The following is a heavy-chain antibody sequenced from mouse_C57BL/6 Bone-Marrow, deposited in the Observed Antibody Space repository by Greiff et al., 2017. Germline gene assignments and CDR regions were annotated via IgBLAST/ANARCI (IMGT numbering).Heavy chain of an antibody. Sequence: QVTLNESGPGILQPSQTLSLTCSFSGFSLRTSNMGIGWIRQPSGKGLEWLALIWWNDDKYYNPSLKSRLTISKDTSNNQVFRKITSVDTADTATYYCAQEDYDWAWFAYWGQGTLVTVSA. CDR3: AQEDYDWAWFAY. V-gene: IGHV8-5*01. CDR2: IWWNDDK. D-gene: IGHD2-4*01. J-gene: IGHJ3*01. CDR1: GFSLRTSNMG.